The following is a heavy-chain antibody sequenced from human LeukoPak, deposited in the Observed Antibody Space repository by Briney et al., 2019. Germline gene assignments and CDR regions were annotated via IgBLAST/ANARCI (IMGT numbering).Heavy chain of an antibody. D-gene: IGHD3-10*01. V-gene: IGHV4-61*01. CDR3: ARENGSGSRGLGF. CDR1: GGSVSSGSYY. CDR2: IYYSGST. Sequence: SETLSLTCTVSGGSVSSGSYYWSWIRQPPGKGLEWIGYIYYSGSTNYNPSLKSRVTISVDTSTNQFSLKLTSVTAADTAVYYCARENGSGSRGLGFWGQGTLVTVSS. J-gene: IGHJ4*02.